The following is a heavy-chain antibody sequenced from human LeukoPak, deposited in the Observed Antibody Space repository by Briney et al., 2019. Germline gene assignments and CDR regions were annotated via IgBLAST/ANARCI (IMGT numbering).Heavy chain of an antibody. D-gene: IGHD4-17*01. CDR3: ARPTYDYGDPLDY. CDR1: GGTFSSYA. J-gene: IGHJ4*02. V-gene: IGHV1-69*05. CDR2: IIPIFGTA. Sequence: SVKVSCKASGGTFSSYAISWVRQAPGQGLEWMGGIIPIFGTANYAQKFQGRVTITTDESTSTAYMELSSLRPEDTAVYYCARPTYDYGDPLDYRGQGTLVTVSS.